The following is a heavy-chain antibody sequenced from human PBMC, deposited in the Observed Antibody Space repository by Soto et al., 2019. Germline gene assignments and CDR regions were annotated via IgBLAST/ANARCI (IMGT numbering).Heavy chain of an antibody. Sequence: QVQLVQSGAEVKKPGSSVKVSCKASGGTFSSYAISWVRQAPGQGLEWMGGIIPIFGTANYAQKFQGRVTITADESTSTAYMELSSLRSEDTAVYYCARRLLAQGYQLLLNYYYGMDVWGQGTTVTVSS. CDR2: IIPIFGTA. V-gene: IGHV1-69*01. CDR3: ARRLLAQGYQLLLNYYYGMDV. J-gene: IGHJ6*02. D-gene: IGHD2-2*01. CDR1: GGTFSSYA.